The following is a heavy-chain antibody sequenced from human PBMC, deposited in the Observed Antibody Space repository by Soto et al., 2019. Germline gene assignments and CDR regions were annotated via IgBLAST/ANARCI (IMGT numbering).Heavy chain of an antibody. CDR2: INAGNGNT. V-gene: IGHV1-3*01. Sequence: GASVKVSCKASGYTFTSYAIDWVRQAPGQRLEWMGWINAGNGNTKYSQKFQGRVTITRDTSASTAYMELSSLRSEDTAVYYCARGFPLGFDPGGQETLVTVPS. CDR3: ARGFPLGFDP. CDR1: GYTFTSYA. J-gene: IGHJ5*02. D-gene: IGHD3-3*01.